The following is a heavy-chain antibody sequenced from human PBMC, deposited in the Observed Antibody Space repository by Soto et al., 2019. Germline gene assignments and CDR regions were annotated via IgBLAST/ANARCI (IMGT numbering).Heavy chain of an antibody. CDR1: GLTFSSYV. Sequence: GGSLRLSCAASGLTFSSYVMTWVRQAPGKGLEWVSAITGSGVSTYYADSVKGRFTISRDNSRNTLYLQMNSLRAEDTAVFYCAKESTSGTTLDYWGQGTLVTVPS. D-gene: IGHD2-2*01. CDR3: AKESTSGTTLDY. J-gene: IGHJ4*02. CDR2: ITGSGVST. V-gene: IGHV3-23*01.